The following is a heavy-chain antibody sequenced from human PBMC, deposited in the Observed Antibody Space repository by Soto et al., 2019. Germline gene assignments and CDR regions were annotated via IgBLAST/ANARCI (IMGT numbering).Heavy chain of an antibody. V-gene: IGHV4-34*01. Sequence: TSETLSLTCAVYGGTFSGYFWSWVRQPPGQGLEWIGEIEHNGNNNINPSLKSRVTLSVDTSKNQISLTLTSVTAADTAVYYCARDFRYFPYWGQGTQVTV. CDR1: GGTFSGYF. CDR2: IEHNGNN. D-gene: IGHD2-21*01. J-gene: IGHJ4*02. CDR3: ARDFRYFPY.